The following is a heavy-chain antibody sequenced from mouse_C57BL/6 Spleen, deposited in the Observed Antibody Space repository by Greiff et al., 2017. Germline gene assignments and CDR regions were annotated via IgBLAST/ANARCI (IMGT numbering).Heavy chain of an antibody. CDR1: GYTFTSYW. CDR2: IHPNSGST. V-gene: IGHV1-64*01. D-gene: IGHD2-4*01. Sequence: QVQLQQSGAELVKPGASVKLSCKASGYTFTSYWMHWVKQRPGQGLEWIGMIHPNSGSTNYNEKFKSKATLTVDKSSSTAYMQLSSLTSEDSAVYYCERYDDYGGGDYFDDWGQGTTLTVSS. J-gene: IGHJ2*01. CDR3: ERYDDYGGGDYFDD.